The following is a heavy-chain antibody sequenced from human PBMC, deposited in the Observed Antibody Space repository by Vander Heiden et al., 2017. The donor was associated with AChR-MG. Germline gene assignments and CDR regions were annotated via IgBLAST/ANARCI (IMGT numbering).Heavy chain of an antibody. V-gene: IGHV3-23*01. J-gene: IGHJ5*02. D-gene: IGHD6-19*01. CDR1: GFIFSNYA. Sequence: EMQLLDSGGGLAQPGGSLRLSCAASGASGFIFSNYAMSWVRQAPGRGLEWVSFISNSGASTYYADSVKGRFTISRDKSKNTLYLLMKRLRAEDTAVYYWVAGGLLGRLDPWGQGTLVTVS. CDR3: VAGGLLGRLDP. CDR2: ISNSGAST.